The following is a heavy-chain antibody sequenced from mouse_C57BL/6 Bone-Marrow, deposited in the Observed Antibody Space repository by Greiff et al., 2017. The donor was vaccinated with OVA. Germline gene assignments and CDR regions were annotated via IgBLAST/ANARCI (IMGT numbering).Heavy chain of an antibody. CDR3: ARPDYYGSRGGYYAMDD. CDR1: GFTFSDYY. D-gene: IGHD1-1*01. J-gene: IGHJ4*01. V-gene: IGHV5-12*01. CDR2: ISNGGGST. Sequence: EVQRVESGGGLVQPGGSLKLSCAASGFTFSDYYMYWVRQTPEKRLEWVAYISNGGGSTYYPDTVKGRFTIPRDNAKNTLYLKMSRLKSEDTAMYYCARPDYYGSRGGYYAMDDWGQGTSVTVSS.